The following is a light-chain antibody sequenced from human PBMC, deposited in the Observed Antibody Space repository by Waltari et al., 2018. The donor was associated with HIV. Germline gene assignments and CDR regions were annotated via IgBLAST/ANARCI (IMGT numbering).Light chain of an antibody. Sequence: AIPLTQSPSSLSASVGDRVTITCRASQDISGALAWYQQKSGKPPKLLIHDASILETGVPSKFSGSGAGADFTLTISSLQPEDFATYYCQQFNNYPLTFGAGTKVEIK. CDR2: DAS. V-gene: IGKV1D-13*01. CDR1: QDISGA. CDR3: QQFNNYPLT. J-gene: IGKJ4*01.